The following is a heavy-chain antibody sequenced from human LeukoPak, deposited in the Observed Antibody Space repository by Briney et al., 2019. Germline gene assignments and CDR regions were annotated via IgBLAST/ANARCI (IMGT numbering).Heavy chain of an antibody. V-gene: IGHV3-66*01. CDR1: GFTVSSNY. CDR2: IYSGGTT. CDR3: ARDCSGGSCYPGDF. J-gene: IGHJ4*02. D-gene: IGHD2-15*01. Sequence: GGSLRLSCAASGFTVSSNYMSWVRQAPGKGLEWVSVIYSGGTTYYADSVKGRFTISRDNSKNTLYLQMNSLRAEDTAVYYCARDCSGGSCYPGDFWGQGTLVTVST.